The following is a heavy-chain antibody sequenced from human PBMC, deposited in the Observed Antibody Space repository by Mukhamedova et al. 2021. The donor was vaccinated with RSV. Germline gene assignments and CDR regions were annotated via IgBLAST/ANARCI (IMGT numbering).Heavy chain of an antibody. CDR3: ARERASEAVAGKSYYYYGMDV. CDR2: ISSSSSYT. Sequence: VSYISSSSSYTNYADSVKSRFTISRDNAKNSLYLQMNSLRAEDTAVYYCARERASEAVAGKSYYYYGMDVWGQGTTVTVSS. D-gene: IGHD6-19*01. V-gene: IGHV3-11*05. J-gene: IGHJ6*02.